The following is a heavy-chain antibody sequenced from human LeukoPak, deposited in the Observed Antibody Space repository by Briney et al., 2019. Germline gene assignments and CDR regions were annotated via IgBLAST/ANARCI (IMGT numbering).Heavy chain of an antibody. V-gene: IGHV3-23*01. CDR3: TTDHAGIVGASNAFDI. CDR2: ISGSGGST. J-gene: IGHJ3*02. D-gene: IGHD1-26*01. Sequence: GGSLRLSCAASGFTFSSYAMSWVRQAPGKGLEWVSAISGSGGSTYYADSVKGRFTISRDNSKNTLYLQMNSLKTEDTAVYYCTTDHAGIVGASNAFDIRGQGTMVTVSS. CDR1: GFTFSSYA.